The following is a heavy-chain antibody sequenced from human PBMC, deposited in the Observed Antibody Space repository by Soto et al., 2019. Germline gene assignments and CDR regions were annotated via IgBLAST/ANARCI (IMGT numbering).Heavy chain of an antibody. CDR1: GFTFSSYC. V-gene: IGHV3-74*01. D-gene: IGHD3-9*01. CDR3: ARGPYYDILTGYYCYYYYMDV. Sequence: GGSLRLSSAASGFTFSSYCMHWVRQAPGKGLVWVSRINSDGSSTSYADSVKGRFTISRDNAKNTLYLQMNSLRAEDTAVYYCARGPYYDILTGYYCYYYYMDVWGKGTTVTVSS. J-gene: IGHJ6*03. CDR2: INSDGSST.